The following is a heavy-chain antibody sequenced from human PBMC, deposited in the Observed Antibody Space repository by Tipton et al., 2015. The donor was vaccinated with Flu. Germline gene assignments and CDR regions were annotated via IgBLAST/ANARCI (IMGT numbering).Heavy chain of an antibody. V-gene: IGHV4-61*02. CDR1: GGSISSGSYY. CDR2: IYTSGST. D-gene: IGHD3-22*01. J-gene: IGHJ4*02. CDR3: ARERSSGLDY. Sequence: TLSLTCTVSGGSISSGSYYWSWIRQPAGKGLEWIGRIYTSGSTNYNPSLKSRVTISVDTSKNQFSLKLSSVTAADTAAYYCARERSSGLDYWGQGTLVTVSS.